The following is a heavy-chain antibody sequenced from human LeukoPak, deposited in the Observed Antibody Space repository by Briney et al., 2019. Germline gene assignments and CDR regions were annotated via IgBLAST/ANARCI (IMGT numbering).Heavy chain of an antibody. CDR2: IKVDGSEK. V-gene: IGHV3-7*01. CDR1: GFTFSRYW. J-gene: IGHJ4*02. D-gene: IGHD3-10*01. CDR3: ARVRYYGSGSYTYYFDY. Sequence: GGSLRLSCAVSGFTFSRYWMTWVRQAPGKGLEWVANIKVDGSEKYYVDAVKGRFTISRDNAKNSLYLQMNSLRAEDTAVYYCARVRYYGSGSYTYYFDYWGQGTLVTVSS.